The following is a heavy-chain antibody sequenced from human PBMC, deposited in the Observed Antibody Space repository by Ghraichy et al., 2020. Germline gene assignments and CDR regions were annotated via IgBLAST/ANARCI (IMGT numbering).Heavy chain of an antibody. D-gene: IGHD4-23*01. CDR2: ISPSGTRI. J-gene: IGHJ4*02. V-gene: IGHV3-11*01. Sequence: GESLRLSCAASGFSFSDYYMSWIRQAPGKGLEWVSYISPSGTRIFYADSVKGQFTISRDNAKNSLYLQMDSLRAEDTAVYYCARDRGDFGGNRVGYFHHWGQGTLATVSS. CDR1: GFSFSDYY. CDR3: ARDRGDFGGNRVGYFHH.